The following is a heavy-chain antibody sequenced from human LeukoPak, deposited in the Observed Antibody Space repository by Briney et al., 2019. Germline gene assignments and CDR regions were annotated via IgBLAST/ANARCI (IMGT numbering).Heavy chain of an antibody. V-gene: IGHV3-23*01. CDR1: GFTFSSYA. J-gene: IGHJ4*02. CDR3: AKSPVLRFLEWLQYYFDY. Sequence: PGGSLRLSCAASGFTFSSYAMSWVRQAPGKGLEWVSAISGSGGSTYNADSVKGRFTISRDNSKNTLYLQMNSLRAEDTAVYYCAKSPVLRFLEWLQYYFDYWGQGTLVTVSS. D-gene: IGHD3-3*01. CDR2: ISGSGGST.